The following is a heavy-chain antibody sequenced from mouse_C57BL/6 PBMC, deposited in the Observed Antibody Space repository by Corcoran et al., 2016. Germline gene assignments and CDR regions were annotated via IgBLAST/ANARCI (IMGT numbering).Heavy chain of an antibody. J-gene: IGHJ2*01. D-gene: IGHD1-1*01. V-gene: IGHV1-26*01. CDR2: INPNNGGT. CDR1: GYTFTDYC. CDR3: ALGSSYFDY. Sequence: EVQLQQSGPELVKPGASVKISCKASGYTFTDYCMNWVKQSHGKSLEWIGDINPNNGGTSYNQKFKGKATLTVDKSSSTAYMELRSLTSEDSAVYYCALGSSYFDYWGQGTTLTVSS.